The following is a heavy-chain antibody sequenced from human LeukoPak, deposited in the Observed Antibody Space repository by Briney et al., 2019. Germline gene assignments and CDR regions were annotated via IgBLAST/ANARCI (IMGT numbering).Heavy chain of an antibody. D-gene: IGHD1-14*01. CDR1: GASIASHSW. CDR3: AYNRNFALDN. V-gene: IGHV4/OR15-8*01. Sequence: SETLSLTCAVSGASIASHSWWSWVRQPPGKGLEWIGEVYHSGGANYKPSLKSRVTISVDTSRNHFSLKLTSVTAADSAVYFCAYNRNFALDNWGQGTLVTVSS. CDR2: VYHSGGA. J-gene: IGHJ4*01.